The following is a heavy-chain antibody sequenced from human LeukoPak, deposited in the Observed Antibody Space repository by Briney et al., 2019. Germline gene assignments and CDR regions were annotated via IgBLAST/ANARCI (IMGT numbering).Heavy chain of an antibody. Sequence: ASVKVSCKASRGTFSSYAISWVRQAPGQGLEWMGGIIPIFGTANYAQKFQGRVTITTDESTSTAYMELSSLRSEDTAVYYCASPDDYSNYSSDAFDIWGQGTMVTVSS. CDR2: IIPIFGTA. CDR1: RGTFSSYA. CDR3: ASPDDYSNYSSDAFDI. V-gene: IGHV1-69*05. D-gene: IGHD4-11*01. J-gene: IGHJ3*02.